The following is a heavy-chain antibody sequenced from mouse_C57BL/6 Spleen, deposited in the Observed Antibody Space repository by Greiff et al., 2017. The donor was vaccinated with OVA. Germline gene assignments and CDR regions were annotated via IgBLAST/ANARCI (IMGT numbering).Heavy chain of an antibody. CDR3: ARGTTVVPYYCDY. Sequence: VQLQQPGAELVMPGASVKLSCKASGYTFTSYWMHWVKQRPGQGLEWIGEIDPSDSYTNYNQKFKGKSTLTVAQSSSTAYMQLSILTSEASAVYYCARGTTVVPYYCDYWGQGTTLTVSS. D-gene: IGHD1-1*01. V-gene: IGHV1-69*01. CDR1: GYTFTSYW. J-gene: IGHJ2*01. CDR2: IDPSDSYT.